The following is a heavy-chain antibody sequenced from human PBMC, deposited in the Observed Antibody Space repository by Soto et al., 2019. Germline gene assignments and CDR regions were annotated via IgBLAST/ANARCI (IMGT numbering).Heavy chain of an antibody. CDR1: GGSINTFY. J-gene: IGHJ4*02. Sequence: SETLSLTCTVSGGSINTFYWSWVRQPAGEGLEWIGRIFSSGSTSFNPSLESRVAMSVDTSKNHFSLNLSSVTAADMAVYYCAREGSYSAYNFAHGIQLWSFDFWGQGALVTV. CDR2: IFSSGST. CDR3: AREGSYSAYNFAHGIQLWSFDF. D-gene: IGHD5-12*01. V-gene: IGHV4-4*07.